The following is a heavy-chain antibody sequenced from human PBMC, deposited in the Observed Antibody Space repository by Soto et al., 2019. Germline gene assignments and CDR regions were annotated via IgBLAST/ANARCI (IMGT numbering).Heavy chain of an antibody. CDR2: IYYSGST. J-gene: IGHJ5*02. CDR3: ARPSSSTSWEGWFDP. Sequence: SETLSLTCTVSGGSISSSSYYWGWIRQPPGKGLEWIGSIYYSGSTYYNPSLKSRVTISVDTSKNQFSLKLSSVTAADTAVYYCARPSSSTSWEGWFDPWGQGTLVTVSS. V-gene: IGHV4-39*01. CDR1: GGSISSSSYY. D-gene: IGHD2-2*01.